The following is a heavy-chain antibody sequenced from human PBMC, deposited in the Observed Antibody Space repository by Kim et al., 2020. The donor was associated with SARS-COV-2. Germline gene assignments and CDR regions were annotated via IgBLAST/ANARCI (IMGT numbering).Heavy chain of an antibody. Sequence: ASVKVSCKASGYTFTSYLIHWVRQAPGQGLEWMGWINTANGNTKYSQKFQGRVTFTRDTSASTAYMELSSLRSEDTAVYYCATLPEGGFCSSTSCFDLWGRGTLVTVSS. J-gene: IGHJ2*01. D-gene: IGHD2-2*01. V-gene: IGHV1-3*04. CDR2: INTANGNT. CDR3: ATLPEGGFCSSTSCFDL. CDR1: GYTFTSYL.